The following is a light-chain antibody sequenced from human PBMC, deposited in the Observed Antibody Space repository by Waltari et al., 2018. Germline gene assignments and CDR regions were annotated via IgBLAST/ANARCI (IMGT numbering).Light chain of an antibody. CDR1: QSVNTY. V-gene: IGKV3-20*01. Sequence: IVLTQSPGTLSLSPGERATLSCRASQSVNTYLAWYQQKPGQAPRLLIYGAYTRAAGIPDRFSGSGFGTDFSLTISRLEAEDFAVYYCRHHVRLPATFGQGTKVEIK. CDR2: GAY. CDR3: RHHVRLPAT. J-gene: IGKJ1*01.